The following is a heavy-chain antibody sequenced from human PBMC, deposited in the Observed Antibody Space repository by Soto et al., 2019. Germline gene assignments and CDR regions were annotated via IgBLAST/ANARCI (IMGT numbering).Heavy chain of an antibody. CDR3: ARGVDAGVAV. D-gene: IGHD1-1*01. CDR2: MSPNSGAT. Sequence: QVQLVQSGAEVTKPGASVKVSCKASRYTFTSYDISWVRQATGQGLEWMGWMSPNSGATGYAQKFQGRDTMTRDTSISTAYMELSNLRSEDTAIYYCARGVDAGVAVWGQGSTVTVSS. CDR1: RYTFTSYD. V-gene: IGHV1-8*01. J-gene: IGHJ6*02.